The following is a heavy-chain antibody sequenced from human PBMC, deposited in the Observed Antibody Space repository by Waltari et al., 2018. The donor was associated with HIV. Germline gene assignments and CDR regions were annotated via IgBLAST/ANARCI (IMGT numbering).Heavy chain of an antibody. Sequence: QVQLVQSGAEVKKPGASVKVSCKASGYTFTSYSLHWVRQAPGQRLEWMGWINAGNGNTKYSQKFQGRVTITRDTSASTAYMELSSLRSEDTAVYYCAISPRIAAAKTYGMDVWGQGTTVTVSS. CDR2: INAGNGNT. V-gene: IGHV1-3*01. CDR1: GYTFTSYS. J-gene: IGHJ6*02. CDR3: AISPRIAAAKTYGMDV. D-gene: IGHD6-13*01.